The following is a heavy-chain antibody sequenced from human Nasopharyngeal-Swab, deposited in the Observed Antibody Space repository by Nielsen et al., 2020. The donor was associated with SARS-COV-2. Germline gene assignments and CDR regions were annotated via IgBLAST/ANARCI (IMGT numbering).Heavy chain of an antibody. CDR2: INTNTGNP. D-gene: IGHD3-3*01. Sequence: WVRRAPGQGLEWMGWINTNTGNPTYAQGFTGRFVFSLDTSVSTAYLQIGSLKAEDTAVYYCARVRDAYYDFWSGYGMDVWGQGTTVTVSS. CDR3: ARVRDAYYDFWSGYGMDV. V-gene: IGHV7-4-1*01. J-gene: IGHJ6*02.